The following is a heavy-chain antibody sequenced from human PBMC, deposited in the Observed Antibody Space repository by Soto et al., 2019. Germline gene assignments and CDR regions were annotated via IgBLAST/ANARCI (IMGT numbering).Heavy chain of an antibody. D-gene: IGHD6-13*01. CDR3: ALMGLEQQLVSLIPEVGALNRNYYYYYGMDV. CDR1: GFSLSTSGVG. CDR2: IYFNDDK. V-gene: IGHV2-5*01. Sequence: GSGPTLGNPTQTLTLTWTFSGFSLSTSGVGVGWIRQPPGKALEWLSLIYFNDDKRYSPSLKSRLTITKDTSKNQVVLTMTNMDPVDTATYYCALMGLEQQLVSLIPEVGALNRNYYYYYGMDVWGQGTTVTVSS. J-gene: IGHJ6*02.